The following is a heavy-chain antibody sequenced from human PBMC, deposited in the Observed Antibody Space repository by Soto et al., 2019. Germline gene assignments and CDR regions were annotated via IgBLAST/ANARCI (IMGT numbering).Heavy chain of an antibody. CDR1: GGSISGYY. Sequence: SETLSLTCTVSGGSISGYYWSWIRQPPGKGLEWIGYIYYSGSTNYNPSLKSRVTISVDTSKNQFSLKLSSVTAADTAVYYCARGRYCSGGSCYFSYYYYYMDVWGKGTTVTVSS. CDR3: ARGRYCSGGSCYFSYYYYYMDV. V-gene: IGHV4-59*01. D-gene: IGHD2-15*01. J-gene: IGHJ6*03. CDR2: IYYSGST.